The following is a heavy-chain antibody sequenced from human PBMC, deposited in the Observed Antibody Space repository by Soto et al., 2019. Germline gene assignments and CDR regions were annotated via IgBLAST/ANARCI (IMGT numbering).Heavy chain of an antibody. J-gene: IGHJ4*02. V-gene: IGHV1-69*02. CDR2: IIPILGIA. D-gene: IGHD1-26*01. Sequence: SVKVSCKASGGTFSSYTISWGRQAPGQGLEWMGRIIPILGIANYAQKFQGRVTITADKSTSTAYMELSSLRSEDTAVYYCARGSVGNSFDYWGQGTLVTVSS. CDR1: GGTFSSYT. CDR3: ARGSVGNSFDY.